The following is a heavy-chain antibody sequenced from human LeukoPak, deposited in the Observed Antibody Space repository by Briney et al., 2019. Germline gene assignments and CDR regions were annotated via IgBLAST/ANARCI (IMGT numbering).Heavy chain of an antibody. D-gene: IGHD3-3*01. V-gene: IGHV1-69*13. Sequence: GASVKVPCKASGGTFSSYAISWVRQAPGQGLEWMGGIIPIFGTANYAQKFQGRVTITADESTSTAYMELSSLRSEDTVVYYCESPGYDFWSGQTRWDYYYYYMDVWGKGTTVTVSS. CDR2: IIPIFGTA. CDR1: GGTFSSYA. CDR3: ESPGYDFWSGQTRWDYYYYYMDV. J-gene: IGHJ6*03.